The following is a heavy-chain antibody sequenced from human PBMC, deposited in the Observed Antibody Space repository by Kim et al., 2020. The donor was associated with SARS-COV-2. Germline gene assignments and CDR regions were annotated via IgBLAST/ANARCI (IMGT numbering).Heavy chain of an antibody. CDR1: GDSVSSNSAA. CDR2: TYYRSKWYN. J-gene: IGHJ6*02. D-gene: IGHD3-10*01. Sequence: SQTLSLTCAISGDSVSSNSAAWNWIRQSPSRGLEWLGRTYYRSKWYNDYAVSVKSRITINPDTSKNQFSLQLNSVTPEDTAVYYCARENYGSGSYYYYYYGMDVWGQGTTVTVSS. V-gene: IGHV6-1*01. CDR3: ARENYGSGSYYYYYYGMDV.